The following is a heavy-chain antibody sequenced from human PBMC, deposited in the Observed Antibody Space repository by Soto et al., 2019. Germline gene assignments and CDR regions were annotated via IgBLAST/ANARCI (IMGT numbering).Heavy chain of an antibody. V-gene: IGHV1-3*01. CDR2: INAGSGDT. Sequence: ASVKVSCKASGYIFTSYVMHWVRQAPGQRLEWMGWINAGSGDTKYSQKFQGRVTITRDTSASTAYMELSSLRSEDTAVYYCARENGWFDPWGQGTLVTVSS. D-gene: IGHD1-1*01. CDR3: ARENGWFDP. J-gene: IGHJ5*02. CDR1: GYIFTSYV.